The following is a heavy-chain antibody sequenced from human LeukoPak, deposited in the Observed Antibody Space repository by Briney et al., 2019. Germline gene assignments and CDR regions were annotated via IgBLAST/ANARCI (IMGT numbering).Heavy chain of an antibody. J-gene: IGHJ5*02. Sequence: GASVKVSCKASGYTFTAYYIHWVRQAPGQGLEWMGWIDANSGDTKYAQKCQGRITISRDTSIGTAYLELSSLISDDTAVYYCASEAFCAGGRCYLQRVSSWGPGTLVTVSS. V-gene: IGHV1-2*02. CDR1: GYTFTAYY. CDR2: IDANSGDT. CDR3: ASEAFCAGGRCYLQRVSS. D-gene: IGHD2-15*01.